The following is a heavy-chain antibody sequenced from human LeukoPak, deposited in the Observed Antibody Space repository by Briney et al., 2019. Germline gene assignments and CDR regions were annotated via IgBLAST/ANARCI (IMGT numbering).Heavy chain of an antibody. Sequence: ASVKVSCKASGYTFTGYYMHWVRQAPGQGLEWMGWINPNSGGTNYAQKFQGRVTMTRDTSISTAYMELSRLRSDDTAAYYCARGGVVVPAAGDYWGQGTLVTVSS. J-gene: IGHJ4*02. CDR2: INPNSGGT. CDR1: GYTFTGYY. D-gene: IGHD2-2*01. CDR3: ARGGVVVPAAGDY. V-gene: IGHV1-2*02.